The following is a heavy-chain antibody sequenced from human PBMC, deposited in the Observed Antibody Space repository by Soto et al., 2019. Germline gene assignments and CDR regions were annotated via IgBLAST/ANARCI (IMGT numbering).Heavy chain of an antibody. CDR2: IIPIFGTA. V-gene: IGHV1-69*01. J-gene: IGHJ5*02. D-gene: IGHD3-10*01. CDR3: ARVMGVGLRGWFDP. Sequence: QVQLVQSGAEVKKPESSVKVSCKASGGTFSSYAISWVRQAPGQGLEWMGGIIPIFGTANYAQKFQGRVTICADESTSTAYMELRSLRSEDTAVYYCARVMGVGLRGWFDPWGQGPLVTVSS. CDR1: GGTFSSYA.